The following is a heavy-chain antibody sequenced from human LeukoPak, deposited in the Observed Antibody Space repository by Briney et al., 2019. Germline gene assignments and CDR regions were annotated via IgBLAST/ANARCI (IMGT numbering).Heavy chain of an antibody. J-gene: IGHJ4*02. CDR3: ARDAYYGSGSYPY. V-gene: IGHV1-2*02. CDR1: GYTFTDYN. CDR2: INPDSGDT. D-gene: IGHD3-10*01. Sequence: ASVKVSCKASGYTFTDYNIHWVRQAPGQGLEWMGWINPDSGDTNYAQKFQGRVTMTRDTSISTAYMELSRLRSDDTAVFFCARDAYYGSGSYPYWGQGTLVTVSS.